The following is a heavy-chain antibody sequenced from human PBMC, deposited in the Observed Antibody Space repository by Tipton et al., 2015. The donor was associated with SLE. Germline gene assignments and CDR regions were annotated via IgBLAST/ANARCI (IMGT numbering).Heavy chain of an antibody. D-gene: IGHD1-1*01. J-gene: IGHJ3*02. V-gene: IGHV3-23*01. CDR3: ARTNWNAGNAFDI. CDR2: FSHSGCHT. Sequence: SLRLSCAASGFTFSNYAMSWVRQAPGKGLEWVSAFSHSGCHTYYADSLEGRFTISRDNSKNTLYLQMNSLRAEDTALYYCARTNWNAGNAFDIWGQGTMVTVSS. CDR1: GFTFSNYA.